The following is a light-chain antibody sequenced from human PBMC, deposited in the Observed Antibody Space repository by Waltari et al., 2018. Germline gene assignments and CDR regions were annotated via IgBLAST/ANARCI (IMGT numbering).Light chain of an antibody. Sequence: EIVLTQSPGTASLSPGERATLSCRASQSVGSSTLSWYQKKPGQAPSLVIYRASRRATGIPDRFSGSGSGTDFSLTISRLEPEDFAVYYCQQHGTRPATFGQGTKVEIK. V-gene: IGKV3-20*01. CDR1: QSVGSST. J-gene: IGKJ1*01. CDR2: RAS. CDR3: QQHGTRPAT.